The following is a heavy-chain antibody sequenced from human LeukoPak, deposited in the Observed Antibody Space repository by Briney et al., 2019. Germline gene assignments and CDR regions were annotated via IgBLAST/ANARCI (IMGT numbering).Heavy chain of an antibody. CDR2: IRQAGGDK. Sequence: GGSLRLSCAASGFTFSSYWMSWVRQTPGKGLEWVANIRQAGGDKYYVDPVKGRFTISRDNAKNSLYLQMNSLRVEDTAVYHCARYSYDNYGYFDYWGQGTLVTVSS. CDR1: GFTFSSYW. J-gene: IGHJ4*02. V-gene: IGHV3-7*01. CDR3: ARYSYDNYGYFDY. D-gene: IGHD5-12*01.